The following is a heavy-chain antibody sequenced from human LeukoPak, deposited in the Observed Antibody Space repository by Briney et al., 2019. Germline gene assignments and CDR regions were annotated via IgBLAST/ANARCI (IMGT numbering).Heavy chain of an antibody. D-gene: IGHD3-22*01. J-gene: IGHJ4*02. CDR3: AKDKGAYYSDSSGYYYY. V-gene: IGHV3-30*04. CDR1: GFPFSTYS. Sequence: GGSLRLSCAASGFPFSTYSMHWVRQAPGKGLEWVAVMSSDGSNDNYANSVKGRFTISRDNSKNTLYLQMNSLRAEDTAIYYCAKDKGAYYSDSSGYYYYWGQGTLVTVSS. CDR2: MSSDGSND.